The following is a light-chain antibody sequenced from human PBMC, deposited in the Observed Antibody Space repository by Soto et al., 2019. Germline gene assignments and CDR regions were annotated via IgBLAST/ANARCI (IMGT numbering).Light chain of an antibody. CDR2: GAS. CDR1: QSVRSS. Sequence: EMVMTQSPATLSVSPGERATLSCRASQSVRSSLAWYQKKPGQAPRLLIYGASSRATGIPDGFSVSWSGTDFTLTISSLQSEDFAVYYCQQAFTFGQGTKVDNK. CDR3: QQAFT. J-gene: IGKJ1*01. V-gene: IGKV3D-15*01.